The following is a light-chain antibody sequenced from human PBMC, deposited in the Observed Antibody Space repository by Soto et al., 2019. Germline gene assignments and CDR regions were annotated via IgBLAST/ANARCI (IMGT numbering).Light chain of an antibody. Sequence: EIVLTQAPGTLSLSPGERATLSCRVSQSVSSSFLAWYQQRPGQAPRLLIYAASNTAPGIPDRFSGSGSGTDFTLTISRLEPEDFAVYYCQQYGSSGTFGQGTKVDNK. J-gene: IGKJ1*01. CDR1: QSVSSSF. V-gene: IGKV3-20*01. CDR3: QQYGSSGT. CDR2: AAS.